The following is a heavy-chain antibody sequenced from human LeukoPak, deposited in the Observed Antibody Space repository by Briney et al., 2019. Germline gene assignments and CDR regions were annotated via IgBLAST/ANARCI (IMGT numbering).Heavy chain of an antibody. D-gene: IGHD3-22*01. CDR3: ARSYYDSSGYRDAFDI. CDR1: GGSISSYY. V-gene: IGHV4-59*12. J-gene: IGHJ3*02. Sequence: SETLSLTCTVSGGSISSYYWSWIRQPPGKGLEWIGYIYYSGSTNYNPSLKSRVTISVDTSKNQFSLKLSSVTAADTAVYYFARSYYDSSGYRDAFDIWGQGTMVTVSS. CDR2: IYYSGST.